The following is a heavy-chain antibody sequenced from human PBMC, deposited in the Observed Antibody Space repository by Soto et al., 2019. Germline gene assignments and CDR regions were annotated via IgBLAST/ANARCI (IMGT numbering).Heavy chain of an antibody. CDR3: ARDPYLGDHQY. Sequence: QVQLVQSGGEVKKPGASVKVSCKTSGYTFTTYGISWVRQAPGQGLEWEGWISAYSGKTNYAQKFQGKVTMTTDTPTNTAYLERRSLRSDDTAVYYCARDPYLGDHQYWGQGTLVTVSS. CDR2: ISAYSGKT. V-gene: IGHV1-18*01. J-gene: IGHJ4*02. D-gene: IGHD3-16*01. CDR1: GYTFTTYG.